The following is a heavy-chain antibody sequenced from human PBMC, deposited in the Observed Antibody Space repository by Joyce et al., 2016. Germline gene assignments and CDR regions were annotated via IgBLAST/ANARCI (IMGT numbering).Heavy chain of an antibody. CDR1: GASVSSGTFY. V-gene: IGHV4-61*01. J-gene: IGHJ6*03. CDR3: TRDTHDVNPYYYHMDV. CDR2: VFHSGTT. Sequence: QVQLQESGPGLVKPSETLSLTCNVSGASVSSGTFYWSWVRQAPGRGLEWIGYVFHSGTTNYKPDVKSRVTISVDTSNNQFSLKLSSVTAADTAIYYCTRDTHDVNPYYYHMDVWGKGTRVTVSS. D-gene: IGHD2-15*01.